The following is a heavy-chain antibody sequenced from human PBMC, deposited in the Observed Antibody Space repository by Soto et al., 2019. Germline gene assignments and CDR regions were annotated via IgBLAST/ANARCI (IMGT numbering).Heavy chain of an antibody. Sequence: EVQLVESGGGLVQPGGSLRLSCAASGFTFSTYWMNWVRLAPGKGLEWVANIRKDGSEELYADSVEGRFTISRDNAKNSLFLQTNNVRADDTAIYYCVGGTGWLMDTWGQGTSVIVSS. CDR2: IRKDGSEE. V-gene: IGHV3-7*03. D-gene: IGHD6-19*01. CDR1: GFTFSTYW. CDR3: VGGTGWLMDT. J-gene: IGHJ5*02.